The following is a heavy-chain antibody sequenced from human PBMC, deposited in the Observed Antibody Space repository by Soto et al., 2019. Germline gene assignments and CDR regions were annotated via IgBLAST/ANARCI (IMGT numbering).Heavy chain of an antibody. D-gene: IGHD2-21*02. CDR2: IKSKTDGGTT. CDR1: GFTFSNAW. V-gene: IGHV3-15*07. Sequence: GGSLRLSCAASGFTFSNAWMNWVRQAPGKGLEWVGRIKSKTDGGTTDYAAPVKGRFTISRDDSKNTLYLQMNSLKTEDTAVYYCTTVVFDRRGGDSSGAFDIWGQGTMVTVSS. J-gene: IGHJ3*02. CDR3: TTVVFDRRGGDSSGAFDI.